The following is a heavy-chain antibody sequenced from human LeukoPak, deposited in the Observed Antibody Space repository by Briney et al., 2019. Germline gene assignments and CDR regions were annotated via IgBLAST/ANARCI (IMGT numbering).Heavy chain of an antibody. D-gene: IGHD3-10*01. V-gene: IGHV3-33*01. J-gene: IGHJ6*02. CDR2: IWFDGSNK. CDR3: ARDQALWFGELRGHAVDV. Sequence: PGGSLRLSCGASGFTFSSSGMHWVRQAPGKGLEWVAVIWFDGSNKYYVDSVKGRFTISRDNSKNTLFLQMNSLRAEDTATYYCARDQALWFGELRGHAVDVWGQGTTVTVSS. CDR1: GFTFSSSG.